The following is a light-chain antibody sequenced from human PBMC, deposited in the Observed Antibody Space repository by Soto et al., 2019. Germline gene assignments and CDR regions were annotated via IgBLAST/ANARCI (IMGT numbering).Light chain of an antibody. V-gene: IGKV4-1*01. CDR2: WAS. CDR3: QQYYSIAYT. CDR1: QSVLYSSNTKNY. J-gene: IGKJ2*01. Sequence: DIVMTQSPDSLAVSLGERATINCKSSQSVLYSSNTKNYLAWYQQKPGQPPKLLIYWASTRESGVPDRFSGSGSGTDFNLTISSPQAEDVAVYYCQQYYSIAYTVGQGTKLEIK.